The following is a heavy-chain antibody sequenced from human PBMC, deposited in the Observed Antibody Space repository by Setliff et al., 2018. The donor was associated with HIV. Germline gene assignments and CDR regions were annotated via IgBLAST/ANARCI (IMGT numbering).Heavy chain of an antibody. CDR1: GASVSSHY. CDR3: ARTRGYTYGYIDS. CDR2: VYPSGSV. Sequence: SETLSLTCTVSGASVSSHYWTWIRQPAGKRLEWIGRVYPSGSVNYSPSFQSRVSMSIDTSKNQFSLKLNSVTAADTAVYYCARTRGYTYGYIDSWAQGTLVTVSS. V-gene: IGHV4-4*07. J-gene: IGHJ4*02. D-gene: IGHD5-18*01.